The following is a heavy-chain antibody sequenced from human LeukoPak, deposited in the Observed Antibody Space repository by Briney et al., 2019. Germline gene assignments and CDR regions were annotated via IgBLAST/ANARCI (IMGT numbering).Heavy chain of an antibody. CDR3: ASAGGGQWLPRFDY. Sequence: GGSLRLSCAASGFTFSSYEMNWVRQAPGKGLEGVSYNSSSGSTIYYADSVKGRFTISRDNAKNSLYLQMNSLRAEDTAVYYCASAGGGQWLPRFDYWGQGTLVTVSS. D-gene: IGHD6-19*01. CDR1: GFTFSSYE. J-gene: IGHJ4*02. V-gene: IGHV3-48*03. CDR2: NSSSGSTI.